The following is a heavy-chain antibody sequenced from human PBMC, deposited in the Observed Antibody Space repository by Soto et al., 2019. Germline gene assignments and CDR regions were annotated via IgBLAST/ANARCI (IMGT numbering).Heavy chain of an antibody. J-gene: IGHJ6*02. CDR3: AIAVAGKGFYYYGMDV. CDR1: GGTFSSYA. D-gene: IGHD6-19*01. CDR2: IIPIFGTA. V-gene: IGHV1-69*12. Sequence: QVQLVQSGAEVKKPGSSVKVSCKASGGTFSSYAISWVRQAPGQGLEWMGGIIPIFGTANYAQKFQGRVTSTADESTSTADMELSSLRSEDTAVYYCAIAVAGKGFYYYGMDVWGQGTTVTVSS.